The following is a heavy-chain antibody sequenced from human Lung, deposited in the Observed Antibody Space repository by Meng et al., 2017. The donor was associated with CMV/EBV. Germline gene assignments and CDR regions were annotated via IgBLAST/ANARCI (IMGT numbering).Heavy chain of an antibody. V-gene: IGHV1-18*01. CDR2: TSTYNGIT. J-gene: IGHJ5*01. Sequence: TLHCKASGYTFTSYCISWVRQAPGQGLEWLGWTSTYNGITNYAQNLQGRVTMTTDTSTSTAYMELRSLRHDDTAVYYCARREGWFDSWGQGTLVTVSS. CDR3: ARREGWFDS. CDR1: GYTFTSYC.